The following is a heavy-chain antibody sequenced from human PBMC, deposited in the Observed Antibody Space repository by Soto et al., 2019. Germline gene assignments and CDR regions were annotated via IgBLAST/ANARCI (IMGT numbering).Heavy chain of an antibody. J-gene: IGHJ6*02. V-gene: IGHV1-69*06. CDR2: IIPMFGSP. CDR1: GGTLSTNA. D-gene: IGHD6-19*01. Sequence: QVQLVQSGAEVKKAGSSVKVSCKTSGGTLSTNAISWVRQAPGQGLEWMGAIIPMFGSPKYAQKFQGRVTITADNPTSTIYMEMISLTSADTVVYYCARGGFVAGLYNALDAWGQGTTVAVSS. CDR3: ARGGFVAGLYNALDA.